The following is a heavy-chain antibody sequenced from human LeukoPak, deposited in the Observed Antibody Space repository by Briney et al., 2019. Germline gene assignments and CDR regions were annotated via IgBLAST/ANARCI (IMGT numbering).Heavy chain of an antibody. V-gene: IGHV4-31*03. CDR2: IYYSGST. D-gene: IGHD3-16*01. J-gene: IGHJ5*02. CDR1: GGSISSGGYY. Sequence: SQTLSLTCTVSGGSISSGGYYWSWIRQHPGKGLEWIGYIYYSGSTYYNPSLKSRVTISVDTSKNQFSLKLSSVTAADTAVYYCARGITMVRGSNDYAWGSYSKGHNWFDPWGQGTLVTVSS. CDR3: ARGITMVRGSNDYAWGSYSKGHNWFDP.